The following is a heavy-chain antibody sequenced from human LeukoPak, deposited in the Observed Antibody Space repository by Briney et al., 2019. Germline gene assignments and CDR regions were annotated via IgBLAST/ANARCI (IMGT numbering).Heavy chain of an antibody. J-gene: IGHJ4*02. CDR1: GGSISSSSYY. Sequence: PSETLSLTCTVSGGSISSSSYYWGWIRQPPGKGLEWIGSIYYSGSTYYNPSLKSRVTISVDTSKNQFSLKLSSVTAADTAVYYCARSVTMIVGAFDYWGQGTLVTVSS. CDR3: ARSVTMIVGAFDY. D-gene: IGHD3-22*01. CDR2: IYYSGST. V-gene: IGHV4-39*07.